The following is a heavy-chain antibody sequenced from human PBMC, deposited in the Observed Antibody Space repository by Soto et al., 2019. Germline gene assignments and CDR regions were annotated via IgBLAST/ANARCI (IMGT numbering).Heavy chain of an antibody. CDR3: ARNRPYSSSWYAADY. J-gene: IGHJ4*02. CDR2: IYYSGGT. V-gene: IGHV4-61*01. D-gene: IGHD6-13*01. Sequence: QVQLQESGPGLVKPSETLSLTCTVSGGSVSSGSYYWSWIRQPPGKGLEWIGYIYYSGGTNYNPSLKSRVTISVDTSKNQFSLKLSSVTAADTAVYYCARNRPYSSSWYAADYWGQGTLVTVSS. CDR1: GGSVSSGSYY.